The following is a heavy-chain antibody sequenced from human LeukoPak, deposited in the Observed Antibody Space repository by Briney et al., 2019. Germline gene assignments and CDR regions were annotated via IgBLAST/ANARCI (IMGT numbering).Heavy chain of an antibody. J-gene: IGHJ4*02. CDR2: IKQDGSEK. V-gene: IGHV3-7*01. Sequence: GGSLSLSCAASGFTFSSYWMSWVREATGKGLEWVANIKQDGSEKYYVDSVKGRFTISRDNAKISLYLKMNSLRAEDTAVYFCAREVQCFFYYWGQGTLVTVSS. D-gene: IGHD6-19*01. CDR3: AREVQCFFYY. CDR1: GFTFSSYW.